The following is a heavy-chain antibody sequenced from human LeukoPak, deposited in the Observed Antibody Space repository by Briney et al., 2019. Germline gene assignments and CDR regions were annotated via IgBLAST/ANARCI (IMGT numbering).Heavy chain of an antibody. CDR3: ARGLGGYSYGYYYYYMDV. Sequence: SETLSLTCAVYGGSFSGYYWSWIRQPPGKGLEWIGEINHSGSTNYNPSLKSRVTISVDTSKNQFSLKLSSVTAADTAVYYCARGLGGYSYGYYYYYMDVWGKGTTVTISS. CDR1: GGSFSGYY. V-gene: IGHV4-34*01. CDR2: INHSGST. D-gene: IGHD5-18*01. J-gene: IGHJ6*03.